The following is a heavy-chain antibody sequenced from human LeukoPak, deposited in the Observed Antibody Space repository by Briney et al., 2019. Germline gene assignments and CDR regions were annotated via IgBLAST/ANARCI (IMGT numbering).Heavy chain of an antibody. J-gene: IGHJ1*01. CDR3: AKDRALHSTVVNTYAEYFHH. CDR1: GFTFSSYA. Sequence: KPGGSLRLSCAASGFTFSSYAMSWVRQAPGKVLEWVSTMSGSGGSTSYADSVKGRFTISRDTSKNTLYLQMNSLRAEDTAVYSCAKDRALHSTVVNTYAEYFHHWGQGTLVTVSS. D-gene: IGHD4-23*01. V-gene: IGHV3-23*01. CDR2: MSGSGGST.